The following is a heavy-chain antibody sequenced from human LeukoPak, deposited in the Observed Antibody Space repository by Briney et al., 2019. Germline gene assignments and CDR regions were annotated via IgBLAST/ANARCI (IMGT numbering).Heavy chain of an antibody. CDR3: ARGGGYYGSGRRNPPHP. CDR2: INHSGST. D-gene: IGHD3-10*01. Sequence: SETLSLTCTVSGGSISSYYWSWIRQPPGKGLEWIGEINHSGSTNYNPSLKSRVTISVDTSKNQFSLKLSSVTAADTAVYYCARGGGYYGSGRRNPPHPWGQGTLVTVSS. J-gene: IGHJ5*02. CDR1: GGSISSYY. V-gene: IGHV4-34*01.